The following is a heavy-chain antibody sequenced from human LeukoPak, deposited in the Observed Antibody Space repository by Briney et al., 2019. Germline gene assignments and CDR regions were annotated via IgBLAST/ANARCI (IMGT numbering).Heavy chain of an antibody. CDR3: AARDETVY. J-gene: IGHJ4*02. Sequence: PSETLSLTCTVSGGSISSSSYYWGWIRQPPGKGLEWIGSIYYSGSTYYNPSLKSRVTISVDTSKNQFSLKLSSVTAADTAVYYCAARDETVYWGQGTLVTVSP. D-gene: IGHD2-21*02. V-gene: IGHV4-39*07. CDR2: IYYSGST. CDR1: GGSISSSSYY.